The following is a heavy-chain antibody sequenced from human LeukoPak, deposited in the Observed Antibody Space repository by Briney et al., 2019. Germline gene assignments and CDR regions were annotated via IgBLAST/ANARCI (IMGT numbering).Heavy chain of an antibody. Sequence: ASVKVSCKASGYTFTGYYMHWVRQAPGQGLEWMGWINPNSGGTNYAQKFQGWVTMTRDTSISTAYMELSRLRSDDTAVYYCARVKGIAAACTALYYFDYWRQGTQVTVSS. J-gene: IGHJ4*02. V-gene: IGHV1-2*04. CDR3: ARVKGIAAACTALYYFDY. CDR2: INPNSGGT. CDR1: GYTFTGYY. D-gene: IGHD6-13*01.